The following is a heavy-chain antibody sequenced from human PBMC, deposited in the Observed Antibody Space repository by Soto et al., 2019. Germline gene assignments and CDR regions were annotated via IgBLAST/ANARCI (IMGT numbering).Heavy chain of an antibody. D-gene: IGHD1-1*01. CDR1: GGSFSDYY. Sequence: QVQLQQWGAGLLKPSETLSLTCEVYGGSFSDYYWSWIRQAPGKGLEWIGEINHSGTTNYNLSLKSRVTMSVDTSKNQFSLKLSSVTAADTAVYYCARGGTGACDYWGQGTLVTVSS. CDR2: INHSGTT. V-gene: IGHV4-34*01. CDR3: ARGGTGACDY. J-gene: IGHJ4*02.